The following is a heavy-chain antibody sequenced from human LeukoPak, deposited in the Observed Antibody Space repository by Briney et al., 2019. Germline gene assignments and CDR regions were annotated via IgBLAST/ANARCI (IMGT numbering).Heavy chain of an antibody. V-gene: IGHV3-15*01. Sequence: GGSLRLSCAAFGFTFSNAWMSWVRQAPGKGLEWVGRIKSKTDGGTTDYAAPVKGRFTISRDDSKNTLYLQMNSLKTEDTAVYYCTTDPMNIVVVPGYWGQGTLVTVSS. J-gene: IGHJ4*02. D-gene: IGHD2-2*01. CDR3: TTDPMNIVVVPGY. CDR1: GFTFSNAW. CDR2: IKSKTDGGTT.